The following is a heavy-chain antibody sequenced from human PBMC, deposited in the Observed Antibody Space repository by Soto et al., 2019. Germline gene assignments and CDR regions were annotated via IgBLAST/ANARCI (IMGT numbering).Heavy chain of an antibody. CDR3: AKAPEMGLQYAPFEY. CDR2: ISWNSGYV. Sequence: GGSLRLSCAASGFTFHDYAMHWVRQAPGKGLEWVSGISWNSGYVGYADSVKGRFSISRDNAKNSLYLQMSSLRAEDTALYYCAKAPEMGLQYAPFEYWGQGTLVTVSS. D-gene: IGHD4-4*01. CDR1: GFTFHDYA. V-gene: IGHV3-9*01. J-gene: IGHJ4*02.